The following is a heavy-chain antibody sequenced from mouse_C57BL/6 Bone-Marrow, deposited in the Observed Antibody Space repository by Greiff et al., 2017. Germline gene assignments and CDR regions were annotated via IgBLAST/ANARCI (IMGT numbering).Heavy chain of an antibody. J-gene: IGHJ2*01. CDR1: GYTFTSYW. Sequence: VQLQQSGAELVRPGSSVKLSCKASGYTFTSYWMHWVKQRPIQGLEWIGNIDPSDSETHYNQKFKDKATLTVDKSSSTAYMQLSSLTSEDSAGYACARSYYGNYFDYRGQGTTLTVSS. D-gene: IGHD1-1*01. CDR3: ARSYYGNYFDY. CDR2: IDPSDSET. V-gene: IGHV1-52*01.